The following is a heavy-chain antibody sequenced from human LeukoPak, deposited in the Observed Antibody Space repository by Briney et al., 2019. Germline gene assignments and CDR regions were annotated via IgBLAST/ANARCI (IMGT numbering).Heavy chain of an antibody. CDR2: IKQDGSEK. V-gene: IGHV3-7*01. J-gene: IGHJ4*02. Sequence: PGGSLRLSCAASGFTFSSYWMSWVRQAPGKGLEWVANIKQDGSEKYYVDSVKGRFTISRDNAKNSLYLQMNSLRAEDTAVYYCSKEKSTVLTPGVDYWGQGTRVTVSS. D-gene: IGHD4-23*01. CDR1: GFTFSSYW. CDR3: SKEKSTVLTPGVDY.